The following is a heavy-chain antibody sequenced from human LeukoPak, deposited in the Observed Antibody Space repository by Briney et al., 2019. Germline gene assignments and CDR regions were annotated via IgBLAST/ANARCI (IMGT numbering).Heavy chain of an antibody. CDR3: ARPGLAVAGTRWFDP. D-gene: IGHD6-19*01. CDR2: LGSGGRGS. V-gene: IGHV3-23*01. J-gene: IGHJ5*02. Sequence: GGSLRLSCAASGFTFSGYAMSWVRQAPGESPEWVSALGSGGRGSHYADSVKGRFTISRDDSKNTLYLQTNSLRAEDTAVYFCARPGLAVAGTRWFDPWSQGTLVTVSS. CDR1: GFTFSGYA.